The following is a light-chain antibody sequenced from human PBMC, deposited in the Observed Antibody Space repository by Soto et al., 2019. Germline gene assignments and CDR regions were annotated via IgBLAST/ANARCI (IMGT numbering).Light chain of an antibody. CDR2: STN. J-gene: IGLJ3*02. CDR3: VLYMGSGIWV. CDR1: SGSVSTSYY. Sequence: QAVVAQEPSVSVSPGRTVTLTCGLSSGSVSTSYYPSWYQQTPGQAPRTLIYSTNTRSSGVPDRFSGSILGNKAALTITGAQADDESDYYCVLYMGSGIWVFGGGTKLTVL. V-gene: IGLV8-61*01.